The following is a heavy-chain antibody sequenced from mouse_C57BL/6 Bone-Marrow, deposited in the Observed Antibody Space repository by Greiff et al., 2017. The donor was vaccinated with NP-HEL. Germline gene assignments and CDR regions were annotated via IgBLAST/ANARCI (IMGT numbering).Heavy chain of an antibody. CDR1: GYTFTSYW. V-gene: IGHV1-53*01. CDR2: IHPSSGGT. CDR3: AGCGLWYFDV. J-gene: IGHJ1*03. Sequence: QVQLQQPGTELVKPGASVKLSCKASGYTFTSYWIHWVKQRPGQGLEWIGNIHPSSGGTNYTEKFKSKATLTVDKSSSTAYMQLRSLTSEDSAVYDCAGCGLWYFDVGGRGTSATVSS.